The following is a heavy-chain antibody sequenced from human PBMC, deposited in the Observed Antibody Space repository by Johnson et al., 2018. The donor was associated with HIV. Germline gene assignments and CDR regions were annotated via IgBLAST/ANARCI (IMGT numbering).Heavy chain of an antibody. J-gene: IGHJ3*02. CDR1: GFTFSSYA. CDR3: ARGGASDAFDI. V-gene: IGHV3-30-3*01. D-gene: IGHD4/OR15-4a*01. Sequence: QVQLVESGGGLVQPGRSLRLSCAASGFTFSSYAMHWVRQAPGKGLEWVAVIWYDGSNKYYADSVKGRFTISRDNSKNTLYLQMNSLRAEDTAVYYCARGGASDAFDIWGQGTMVTVSS. CDR2: IWYDGSNK.